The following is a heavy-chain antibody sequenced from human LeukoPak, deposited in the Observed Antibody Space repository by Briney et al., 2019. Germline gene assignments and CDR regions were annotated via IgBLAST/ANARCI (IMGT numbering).Heavy chain of an antibody. CDR1: GGSISPYY. V-gene: IGHV4-59*01. CDR2: IYYGGST. J-gene: IGHJ5*01. CDR3: ARAPGILSGYWRFDY. Sequence: PSETLSLTCTVSGGSISPYYWSWIRQPPGKGLEWIGYIYYGGSTNSNPSLQSRVTISVDRSRNQFSLKLTSVTAADTAVYYCARAPGILSGYWRFDYWGHGTLVTVSS. D-gene: IGHD3-9*01.